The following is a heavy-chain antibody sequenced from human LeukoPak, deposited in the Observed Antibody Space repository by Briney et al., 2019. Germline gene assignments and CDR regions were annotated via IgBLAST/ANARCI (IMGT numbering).Heavy chain of an antibody. CDR3: AKSGGLHYYFDY. CDR1: GFTFSSYA. J-gene: IGHJ4*02. Sequence: PGGSLRLSCAASGFTFSSYAMSWVRQAPGKGLEWVSAISGSGGSTYYADSVKGRFTISRDNSKNTLYLQMNSLSAEDTAVYYCAKSGGLHYYFDYWGQGTLVTVSS. CDR2: ISGSGGST. V-gene: IGHV3-23*01. D-gene: IGHD3-10*01.